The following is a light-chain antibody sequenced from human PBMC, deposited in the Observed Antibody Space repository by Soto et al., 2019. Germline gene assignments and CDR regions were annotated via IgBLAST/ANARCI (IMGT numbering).Light chain of an antibody. CDR2: TNN. CDR3: SAWDDSLNGFV. CDR1: SSNIGSNT. J-gene: IGLJ1*01. V-gene: IGLV1-44*01. Sequence: QSVLTQPPSASGAPGQRVTISCSGSSSNIGSNTVNWYQQLPGTAPKLLIYTNNQRPSGVRDRFSGSRSGTSASLAISGLQSEDEADYYCSAWDDSLNGFVFGTGTKLNVL.